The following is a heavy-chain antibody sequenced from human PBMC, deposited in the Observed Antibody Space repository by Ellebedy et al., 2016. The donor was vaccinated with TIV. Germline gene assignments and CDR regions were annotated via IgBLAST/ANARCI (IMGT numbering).Heavy chain of an antibody. CDR2: IIPIFGTA. V-gene: IGHV1-69*13. D-gene: IGHD1-7*01. CDR3: ARKYNWNYVGNWFDP. CDR1: RGTFSSYA. J-gene: IGHJ5*02. Sequence: SVKVSXKASRGTFSSYAISWVRQAPGQGLEWMGGIIPIFGTANYAQKFQGRVTITADESTSTAYMELSSLRSEDTAVYYCARKYNWNYVGNWFDPWGQGTLVTVSS.